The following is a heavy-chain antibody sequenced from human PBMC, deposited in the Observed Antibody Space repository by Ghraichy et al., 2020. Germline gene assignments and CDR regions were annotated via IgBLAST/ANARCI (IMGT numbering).Heavy chain of an antibody. V-gene: IGHV4-39*01. CDR3: ARCTEYNIWVQLDAIDI. CDR2: IYYSGGI. CDR1: GGSISGPGYS. Sequence: SETLSLTCTVSGGSISGPGYSSGWIRQTPGKGLEWIGSIYYSGGIYFNPSLKSRVTISVDTSKNQFSLRLRSVTAADTAVYYCARCTEYNIWVQLDAIDIWGQGTMVTVSS. D-gene: IGHD1-1*01. J-gene: IGHJ3*02.